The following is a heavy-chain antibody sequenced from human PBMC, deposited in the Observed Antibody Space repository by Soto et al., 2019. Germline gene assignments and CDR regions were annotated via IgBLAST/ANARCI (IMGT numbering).Heavy chain of an antibody. CDR3: ARQVLGGSADV. CDR2: IYYSGST. V-gene: IGHV4-39*01. CDR1: GGSISSSSYY. D-gene: IGHD2-8*01. Sequence: SETLSLTCTVSGGSISSSSYYWGWIRQPPGKGREWIGSIYYSGSTYYNPSLKGQVTISVDTSKNQFSLKLSSVTAADTAVYYCARQVLGGSADVWGKGTTVTVSS. J-gene: IGHJ6*04.